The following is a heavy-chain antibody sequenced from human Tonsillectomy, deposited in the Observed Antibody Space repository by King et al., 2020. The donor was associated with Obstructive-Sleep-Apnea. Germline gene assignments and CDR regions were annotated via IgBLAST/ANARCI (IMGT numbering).Heavy chain of an antibody. Sequence: VQLQQWGAGLLKPSETLSLTCAVYGGSFSGYYWSWIRQPPRKGLEWIGEINHSGSTNYNPSLKSPVTISVDTSKNQFSLKLSSVTAADTAVYYCASRSATTPYNWFDPWGQGTLVTVSS. CDR1: GGSFSGYY. CDR3: ASRSATTPYNWFDP. V-gene: IGHV4-34*01. D-gene: IGHD4-11*01. J-gene: IGHJ5*02. CDR2: INHSGST.